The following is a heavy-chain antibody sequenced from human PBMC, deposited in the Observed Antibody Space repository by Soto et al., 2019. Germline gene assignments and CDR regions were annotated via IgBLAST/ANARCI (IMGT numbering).Heavy chain of an antibody. Sequence: PGESLKISCKGSGYSFTSYWIGRVRQMPGKGLEWMGIIYPGDSDTRYSPSFQGQVTISADKSISTAYLQWSSLKVSDTAMYYCATRGGAGYDFWSASPGGYYMDVWGKGTTVTVSS. CDR2: IYPGDSDT. J-gene: IGHJ6*03. V-gene: IGHV5-51*01. CDR1: GYSFTSYW. CDR3: ATRGGAGYDFWSASPGGYYMDV. D-gene: IGHD3-3*01.